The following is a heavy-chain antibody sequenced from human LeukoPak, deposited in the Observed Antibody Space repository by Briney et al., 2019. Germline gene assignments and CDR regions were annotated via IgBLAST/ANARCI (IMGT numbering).Heavy chain of an antibody. D-gene: IGHD2-2*01. J-gene: IGHJ5*02. CDR1: GFTFSSYW. CDR2: TNSDGSST. V-gene: IGHV3-74*01. CDR3: ARGYCSSTSCSNWFDP. Sequence: PGGSLRLSCAASGFTFSSYWMHWVRQAPGKGLVWVSRTNSDGSSTSYADSVKGRFTISRDNAKNTLYLQMNSLRAEDTAVYYCARGYCSSTSCSNWFDPWGQGTLVTVSS.